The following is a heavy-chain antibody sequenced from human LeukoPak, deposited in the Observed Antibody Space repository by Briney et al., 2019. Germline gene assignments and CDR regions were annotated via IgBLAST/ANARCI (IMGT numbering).Heavy chain of an antibody. D-gene: IGHD3-22*01. CDR2: INPKSGGT. V-gene: IGHV1-2*02. CDR3: ARLGVHSGYPVGFDY. Sequence: VSVRVSCKASGYTFTGYYMHWVRQAPGQGLEWMGWINPKSGGTNYAQKFQGRVTMTRDTSISTAYIELSRLRSDDTAVYYCARLGVHSGYPVGFDYWGQGTLVTVSS. CDR1: GYTFTGYY. J-gene: IGHJ4*02.